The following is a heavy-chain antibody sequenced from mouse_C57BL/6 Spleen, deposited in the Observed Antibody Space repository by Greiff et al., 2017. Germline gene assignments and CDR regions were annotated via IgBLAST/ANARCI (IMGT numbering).Heavy chain of an antibody. J-gene: IGHJ4*01. D-gene: IGHD3-2*02. CDR1: GYTFTSYW. V-gene: IGHV1-55*01. Sequence: QVQLQQPGAELVKPGASVKMSCTASGYTFTSYWITWVQQTPGQGLEWIGDIYPGSGSTNYNEKFKSKATLTVDTSSSTAYMQLSSLTSEDSAVYYCARYSSGYVYYAMDYWGQGTSVTVAS. CDR3: ARYSSGYVYYAMDY. CDR2: IYPGSGST.